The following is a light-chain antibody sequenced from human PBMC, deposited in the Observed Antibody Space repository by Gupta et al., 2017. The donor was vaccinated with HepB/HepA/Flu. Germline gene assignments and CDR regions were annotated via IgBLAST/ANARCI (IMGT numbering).Light chain of an antibody. J-gene: IGKJ3*01. CDR1: QGIRSW. V-gene: IGKV1-12*01. CDR2: AAS. Sequence: DIQMTQSPSSVSASVGDRVTITCRASQGIRSWLAWYQQKPGKAPKLLIFAASTLQSGVPSRFSGSGSGTDFTLTISSRQPEDFATYYCQQANSFPTFGPGTKVDMK. CDR3: QQANSFPT.